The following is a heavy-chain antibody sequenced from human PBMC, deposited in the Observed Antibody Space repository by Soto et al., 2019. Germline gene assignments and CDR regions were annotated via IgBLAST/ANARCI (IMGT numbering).Heavy chain of an antibody. V-gene: IGHV3-30-3*01. J-gene: IGHJ4*01. CDR1: GFTFSSYA. CDR3: ARVEYSSSNYFDY. Sequence: QVQLVESGGGVVQPGRSLRLSCAASGFTFSSYAMHWVRQAPGKGLEWVAVISYDGSNKYYADSVKGRFTISRDNSKNTLYLQMNSLRAEDTAVYYCARVEYSSSNYFDYCGDGILVTVSS. CDR2: ISYDGSNK. D-gene: IGHD6-6*01.